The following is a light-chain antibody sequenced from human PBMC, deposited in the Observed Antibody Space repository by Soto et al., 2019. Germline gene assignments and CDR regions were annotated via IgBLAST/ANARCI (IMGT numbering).Light chain of an antibody. CDR2: DVS. CDR3: FSYTGSGTLI. CDR1: SSNVGAYDY. J-gene: IGLJ2*01. V-gene: IGLV2-11*01. Sequence: QSALTQPRSVSGSPGQSVTISCTGTSSNVGAYDYVSWYQQHPGKAPKLMIYDVSQRPSGVPDRFSGSKSGNTASLTISGLQAEDEADYYCFSYTGSGTLIFGGGTKVTVL.